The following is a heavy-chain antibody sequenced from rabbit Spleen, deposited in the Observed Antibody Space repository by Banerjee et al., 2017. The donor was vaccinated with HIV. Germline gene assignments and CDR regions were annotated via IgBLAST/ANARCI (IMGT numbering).Heavy chain of an antibody. Sequence: QEQLEESGGDLAKPGASLTLTCTASGFSFSGSYYMCWVRQAPGKGLEWIACIYNGDGSTYYASWVNGRFTCSKTSSTTVTLQMTRLTAADTATYFCARDTGSSFSSYGMDLWGPGTLVTVS. CDR2: IYNGDGST. CDR3: ARDTGSSFSSYGMDL. J-gene: IGHJ6*01. D-gene: IGHD8-1*01. CDR1: GFSFSGSYY. V-gene: IGHV1S45*01.